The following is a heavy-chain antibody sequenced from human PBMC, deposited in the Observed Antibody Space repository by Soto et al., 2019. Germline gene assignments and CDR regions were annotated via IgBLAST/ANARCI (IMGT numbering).Heavy chain of an antibody. CDR3: ARDYGLRGSGNYYYYYGMDV. CDR1: GGTFSSYA. J-gene: IGHJ6*02. CDR2: IIPIFGTA. V-gene: IGHV1-69*13. D-gene: IGHD3-10*01. Sequence: ASVKVSCKASGGTFSSYAISWVRQAPGQGLEWMGGIIPIFGTANYARKFQGRVTITADESTSTAYMELSSLRSEDTAVYYCARDYGLRGSGNYYYYYGMDVWGQGTTVTVSS.